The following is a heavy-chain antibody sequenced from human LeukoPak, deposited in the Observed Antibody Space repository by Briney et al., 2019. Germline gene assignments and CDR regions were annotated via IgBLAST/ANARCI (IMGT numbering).Heavy chain of an antibody. J-gene: IGHJ4*02. D-gene: IGHD6-19*01. CDR2: ISGFSGNT. CDR3: ARDLKMGYSSGRYSWGTGSSNDY. CDR1: GYKFSNYG. V-gene: IGHV1-18*01. Sequence: GASVKVSCKASGYKFSNYGISWVRQAPGQGLEWMGWISGFSGNTNYAQKFQDRVTLSTDTSTSTVYMDLRSLISDDTAVYYCARDLKMGYSSGRYSWGTGSSNDYWGQGTLVTVSS.